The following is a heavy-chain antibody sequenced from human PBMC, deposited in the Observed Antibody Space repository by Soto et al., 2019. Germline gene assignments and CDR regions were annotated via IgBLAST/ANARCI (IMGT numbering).Heavy chain of an antibody. D-gene: IGHD4-17*01. Sequence: ASVNSSCKAYGYTFTSSEINWVREPTGQGLEWMGWTNPTTGKTGYAQTLQGRVTMTRDTSASTAYMELSSLTSEDTAVYYWARSPWYDYGHYALNWFAPGGQGALVTVSS. J-gene: IGHJ5*02. CDR2: TNPTTGKT. CDR1: GYTFTSSE. CDR3: ARSPWYDYGHYALNWFAP. V-gene: IGHV1-8*01.